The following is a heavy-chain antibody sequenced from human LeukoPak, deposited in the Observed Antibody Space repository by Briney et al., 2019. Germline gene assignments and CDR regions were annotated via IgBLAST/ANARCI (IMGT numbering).Heavy chain of an antibody. CDR1: GGSISSGGYS. Sequence: PSQTLSLTCAVSGGSISSGGYSWSWIRQPQGKGLEWIGYIYHSGSTYYNPSLKSRVTISVDRSKNQFSLKLSSVTAADTAVYYCARGGGPTPFDYWGQGTLVTVSS. D-gene: IGHD2-15*01. CDR3: ARGGGPTPFDY. CDR2: IYHSGST. J-gene: IGHJ4*02. V-gene: IGHV4-30-2*01.